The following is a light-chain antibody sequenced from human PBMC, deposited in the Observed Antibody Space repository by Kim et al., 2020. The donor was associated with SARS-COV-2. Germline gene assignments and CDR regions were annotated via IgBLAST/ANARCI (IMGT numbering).Light chain of an antibody. CDR3: QQYNGYSSYT. V-gene: IGKV1-5*03. J-gene: IGKJ2*01. CDR2: KAS. Sequence: ASVGDRVTITCRASQSITTWLAWYQQKPGKAPKLLIYKASTLESGVPSRFNGSGSGTEFILSISGLQPDDSATYYCQQYNGYSSYTFGQGTKLEI. CDR1: QSITTW.